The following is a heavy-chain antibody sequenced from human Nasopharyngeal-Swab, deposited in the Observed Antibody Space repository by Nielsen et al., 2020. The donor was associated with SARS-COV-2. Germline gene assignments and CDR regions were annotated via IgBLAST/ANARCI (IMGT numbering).Heavy chain of an antibody. D-gene: IGHD6-13*01. V-gene: IGHV4-39*07. CDR3: VGSSWYGDYYYYYGMDV. Sequence: GSLRLSCTVSGGSISSSSYYWGWIRQPPGKGLEWIGSIYYSGSTYYNPSLKSRVTISVDTSKNQFSLKLSSVTVADTAVYYCVGSSWYGDYYYYYGMDVWGQGTTVTVSS. CDR2: IYYSGST. J-gene: IGHJ6*02. CDR1: GGSISSSSYY.